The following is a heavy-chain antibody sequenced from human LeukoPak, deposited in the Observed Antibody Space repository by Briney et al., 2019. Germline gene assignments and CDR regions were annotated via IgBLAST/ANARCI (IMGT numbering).Heavy chain of an antibody. D-gene: IGHD2/OR15-2a*01. CDR2: IYYSGST. CDR3: TRENRPFCPFAF. CDR1: GGSISSGNYY. V-gene: IGHV4-30-4*01. Sequence: PSETLSLTCTVSGGSISSGNYYWSWIRQPPGKGLEWIGYIYYSGSTYYNPSLKSRVTISVDTSKNQFSLKLSSVTAADTAVYYCTRENRPFCPFAFWGQGVLVTVSS. J-gene: IGHJ4*02.